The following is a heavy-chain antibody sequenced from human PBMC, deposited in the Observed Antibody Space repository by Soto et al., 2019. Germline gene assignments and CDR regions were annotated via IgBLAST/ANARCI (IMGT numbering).Heavy chain of an antibody. CDR2: IDPSDSYT. J-gene: IGHJ6*02. Sequence: GESLKISCKDSGYSFTNYWIGWVRQMPGKGLEWMWRIDPSDSYTNYSPSFQGHVTISADKSISTAYLQWSSLKASDTAMYYCARQESSSDYYRMDVWGQGTTVTVSS. V-gene: IGHV5-10-1*01. CDR1: GYSFTNYW. D-gene: IGHD3-10*01. CDR3: ARQESSSDYYRMDV.